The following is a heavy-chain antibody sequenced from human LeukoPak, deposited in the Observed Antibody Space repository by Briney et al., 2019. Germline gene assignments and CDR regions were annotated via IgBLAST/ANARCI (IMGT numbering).Heavy chain of an antibody. J-gene: IGHJ4*02. CDR3: ARVRFLGIADY. CDR1: GYTFTSYG. Sequence: GSSVKVSCKASGYTFTSYGISWVRQAPGQGLEWMGWISAYNGNTNYAQKLQGRVTMTTDTSKSTAYMELRSLRSDDTAVYYCARVRFLGIADYWGQGTLVTVSS. V-gene: IGHV1-18*01. CDR2: ISAYNGNT. D-gene: IGHD6-13*01.